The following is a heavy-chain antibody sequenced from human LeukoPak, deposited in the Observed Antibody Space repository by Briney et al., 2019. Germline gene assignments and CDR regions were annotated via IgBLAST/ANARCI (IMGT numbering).Heavy chain of an antibody. V-gene: IGHV4-39*01. CDR2: IYYSGST. D-gene: IGHD6-19*01. CDR1: GGSIRSSSYY. J-gene: IGHJ4*02. CDR3: ARQVVAVAGTGYFDY. Sequence: SETLSLTCTVYGGSIRSSSYYWGWIRQPPGKGLEWIGSIYYSGSTYYNASLKSRGTISVDTSMNQFSLKLNSVTTADTAVYFCARQVVAVAGTGYFDYWGQGTLVTVSS.